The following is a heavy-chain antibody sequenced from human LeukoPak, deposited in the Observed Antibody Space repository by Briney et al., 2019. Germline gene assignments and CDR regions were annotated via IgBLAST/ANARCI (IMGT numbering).Heavy chain of an antibody. V-gene: IGHV3-23*01. CDR3: AKDFQFLWFGES. CDR2: ISGSGSGGST. CDR1: GFTFSSSA. D-gene: IGHD3-10*01. Sequence: GGSLRLSCAASGFTFSSSAMSWVRQAPGKGLEWVSSISGSGSGGSTYYADSVKGRFTISRDNSKNTLYLQMNSLRAEDTAVYYCAKDFQFLWFGESWGQGTLVTVSS. J-gene: IGHJ5*02.